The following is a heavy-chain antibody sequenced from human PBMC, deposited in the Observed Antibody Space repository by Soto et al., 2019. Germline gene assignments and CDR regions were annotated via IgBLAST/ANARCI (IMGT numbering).Heavy chain of an antibody. CDR1: GGSISSGGYY. V-gene: IGHV4-31*03. J-gene: IGHJ1*01. Sequence: QVQLQESGPGLVKPSQTLSLTCTVSGGSISSGGYYWSWIRQHPGKGLEWIGYISYSGSTYYNPSLQSRFTIALDTSKNQFSLTLSSVTAADTAVYYCASSYCSGGSCYRYFQHWGQGTLVTVSS. CDR2: ISYSGST. CDR3: ASSYCSGGSCYRYFQH. D-gene: IGHD2-15*01.